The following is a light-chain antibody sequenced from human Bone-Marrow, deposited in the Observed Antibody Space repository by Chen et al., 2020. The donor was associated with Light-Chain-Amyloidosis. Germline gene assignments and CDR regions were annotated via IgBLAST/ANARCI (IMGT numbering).Light chain of an antibody. CDR1: SSDVGAYTN. CDR2: DVN. CDR3: SSYAGTYTWV. J-gene: IGLJ3*02. V-gene: IGLV2-11*01. Sequence: QSALTQPRSVSGSLGRSVTISCTGTSSDVGAYTNVSWYQQHPGKAPKLIIYDVNKRPSGVPDRFSGSQSGSTASLTISRLQADDESDYFCSSYAGTYTWVFGGGTKLTVL.